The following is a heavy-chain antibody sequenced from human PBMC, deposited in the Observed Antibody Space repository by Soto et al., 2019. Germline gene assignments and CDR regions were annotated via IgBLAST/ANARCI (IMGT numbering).Heavy chain of an antibody. V-gene: IGHV4-59*01. J-gene: IGHJ4*02. D-gene: IGHD6-13*01. Sequence: SETLSLTCTVSGGSMGNYFWTWIRQPPGKGLEWIGYIHYSGTTSFFPSYNPSLRSRVTISEDTSKHQFSLKLLSVTTADTAVYFCAAGEASSRNLAPYYLDFWGQGTLVTVSS. CDR1: GGSMGNYF. CDR2: IHYSGTT. CDR3: AAGEASSRNLAPYYLDF.